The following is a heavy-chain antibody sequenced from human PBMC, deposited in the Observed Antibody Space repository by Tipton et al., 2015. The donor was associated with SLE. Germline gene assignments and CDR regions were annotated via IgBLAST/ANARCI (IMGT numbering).Heavy chain of an antibody. Sequence: GSLRLSCAASGFTFTTYWMSWVRQAPGKGLEWVASINQDGSDRYYVDSVKGRFTISRDNAKNSVYLQMNSLRAEDTAVYYCARGLAARPSYWYFDLWGRGTLVTVSS. D-gene: IGHD6-6*01. J-gene: IGHJ2*01. V-gene: IGHV3-7*04. CDR3: ARGLAARPSYWYFDL. CDR1: GFTFTTYW. CDR2: INQDGSDR.